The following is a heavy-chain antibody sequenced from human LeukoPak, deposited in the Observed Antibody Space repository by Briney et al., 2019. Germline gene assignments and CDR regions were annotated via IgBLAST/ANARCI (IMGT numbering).Heavy chain of an antibody. Sequence: SETLSLTCAVSGGSISSYYWSWIRQPPGKGLEWIGYIYYSGSTNYNPSLKSRVTISVDTSKNQFSLKLSSMTAADTAVYYCARDNRQFSPTASGSYFGLDYWGQGTLVTVSS. CDR3: ARDNRQFSPTASGSYFGLDY. V-gene: IGHV4-59*12. J-gene: IGHJ4*02. CDR1: GGSISSYY. D-gene: IGHD1-26*01. CDR2: IYYSGST.